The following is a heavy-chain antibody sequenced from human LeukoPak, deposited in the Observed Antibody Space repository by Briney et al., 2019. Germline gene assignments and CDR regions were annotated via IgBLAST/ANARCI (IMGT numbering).Heavy chain of an antibody. D-gene: IGHD3-16*02. CDR2: IEAMESYP. V-gene: IGHV5-10-1*01. Sequence: GDSLKISWKGSGYPFTSYWISWVGRMPGKGLEGIGRIEAMESYPNYRPSFQADFPISAAKSISSAYRQWTGLKPSDTAMYYCERSGKYDYAWGSYRYPGYYFDYWGQGTLVTVS. J-gene: IGHJ4*02. CDR3: ERSGKYDYAWGSYRYPGYYFDY. CDR1: GYPFTSYW.